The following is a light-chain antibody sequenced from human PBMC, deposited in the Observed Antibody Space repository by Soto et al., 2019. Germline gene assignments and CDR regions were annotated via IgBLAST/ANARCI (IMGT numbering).Light chain of an antibody. CDR1: QSVISN. J-gene: IGKJ3*01. CDR3: QQYNRWPFT. CDR2: GAS. Sequence: EMVMTQSPVTLSVSPGESATLSCRASQSVISNLAWYQQKPGQAPRLLIYGASTRASGIPARFSGSGSGTEFTRNISSLQSGDFAVYYCQQYNRWPFTFGPGNKVDIK. V-gene: IGKV3-15*01.